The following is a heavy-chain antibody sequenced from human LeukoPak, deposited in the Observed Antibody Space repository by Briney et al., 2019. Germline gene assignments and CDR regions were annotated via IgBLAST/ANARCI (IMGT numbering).Heavy chain of an antibody. CDR1: GFTVSSNY. D-gene: IGHD2-15*01. Sequence: PGGSLRLSCAASGFTVSSNYMSWVRQAPGKGLEWVSAISGSGGSTYYADSVKGRFTISRDNSKNTLYLQMNSLRAEDTAVYYCAKEICGSCWGNYFDYWGQGTLVTVSS. J-gene: IGHJ4*02. CDR3: AKEICGSCWGNYFDY. V-gene: IGHV3-23*01. CDR2: ISGSGGST.